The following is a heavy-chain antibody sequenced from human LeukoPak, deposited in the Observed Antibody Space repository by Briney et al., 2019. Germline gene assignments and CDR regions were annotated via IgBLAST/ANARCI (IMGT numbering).Heavy chain of an antibody. Sequence: GGSLRLSCVGSGFTFTNYEMTWVRQAPGKGLEWLSFISTTGGTIYYADSVKGRFTISRDNARDSLYLQMNGLRAEDTAVYFCARDGYLRIDIWGQGTMVTVSS. J-gene: IGHJ3*02. CDR2: ISTTGGTI. V-gene: IGHV3-48*03. CDR1: GFTFTNYE. D-gene: IGHD2-21*01. CDR3: ARDGYLRIDI.